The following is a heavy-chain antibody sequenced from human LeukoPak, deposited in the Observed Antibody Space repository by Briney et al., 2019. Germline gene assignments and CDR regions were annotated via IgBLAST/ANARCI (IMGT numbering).Heavy chain of an antibody. Sequence: PGGSLRLSCAASGFTFITYAMSWVRQAPGKGLEWVSSITGGGGGTYYADSVKGRFTISRDNSKNTLYLQMNSLRAEDTAVYYCEGSGSYGRMDVWGQGTTVTVSS. D-gene: IGHD3-10*01. CDR1: GFTFITYA. CDR3: EGSGSYGRMDV. J-gene: IGHJ6*02. V-gene: IGHV3-23*01. CDR2: ITGGGGGT.